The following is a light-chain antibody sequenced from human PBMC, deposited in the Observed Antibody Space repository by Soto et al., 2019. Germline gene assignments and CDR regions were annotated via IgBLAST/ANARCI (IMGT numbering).Light chain of an antibody. Sequence: EIVLTQSPGTLSLSPGERATLSCRASQSVSSSYLAWYQQKPGQAPRLLIYGASSRATGIPDRFSGSGSGTVFILTISRLEPEDFAVYYCQQYGSSPRTFGQGTKVDIK. V-gene: IGKV3-20*01. CDR1: QSVSSSY. CDR3: QQYGSSPRT. CDR2: GAS. J-gene: IGKJ1*01.